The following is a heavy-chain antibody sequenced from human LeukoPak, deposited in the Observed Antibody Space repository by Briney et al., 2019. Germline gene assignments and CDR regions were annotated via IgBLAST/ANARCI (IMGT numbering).Heavy chain of an antibody. D-gene: IGHD6-19*01. CDR3: ATERVYRSSGRWGGFFDY. J-gene: IGHJ4*02. CDR1: EYSLSDLS. Sequence: ASVKVSCKISEYSLSDLSIHWLREAPGEGLEWMGGFDSENNKMVYSQKFQGRVTMTEDTSADTAYMELTSLRSEDTAVYFCATERVYRSSGRWGGFFDYWGQGTLVIVSS. V-gene: IGHV1-24*01. CDR2: FDSENNKM.